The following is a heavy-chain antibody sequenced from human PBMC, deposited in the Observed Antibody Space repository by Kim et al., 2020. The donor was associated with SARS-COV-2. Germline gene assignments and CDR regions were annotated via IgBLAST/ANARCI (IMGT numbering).Heavy chain of an antibody. CDR3: ARDRFGSGAGGY. J-gene: IGHJ4*02. D-gene: IGHD3-10*01. V-gene: IGHV4-39*07. Sequence: YYNPSPKSRVTISVDTSKNQFSLKLSSVTAADTAVYYCARDRFGSGAGGYWGQGTLVTVSS.